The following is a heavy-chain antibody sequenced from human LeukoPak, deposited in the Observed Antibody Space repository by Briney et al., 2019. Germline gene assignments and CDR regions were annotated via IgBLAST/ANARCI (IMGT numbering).Heavy chain of an antibody. D-gene: IGHD3-10*01. Sequence: SETLSLTCTVSGGSISNYYWNWIRQPPGQGLEWIGHIYYSGTTYYNPSLKSRVTISVDTSKNQFSLKLSSVTAADTALYYCAKHYMGSSYNHGLDCWGQGTLVTVSS. CDR3: AKHYMGSSYNHGLDC. CDR1: GGSISNYY. J-gene: IGHJ4*02. CDR2: IYYSGTT. V-gene: IGHV4-59*05.